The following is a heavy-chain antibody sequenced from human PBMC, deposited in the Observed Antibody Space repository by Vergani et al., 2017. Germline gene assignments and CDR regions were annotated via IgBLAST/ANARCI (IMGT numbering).Heavy chain of an antibody. CDR2: ISRNGGST. CDR1: GFTFSDYY. CDR3: ARRSSSSWYYFDY. V-gene: IGHV3-64*01. J-gene: IGHJ4*02. D-gene: IGHD6-13*01. Sequence: VQLVESGGGLVKPGGSLRLSCAASGFTFSDYYMSWIRQAPGKGLEGVSYISRNGGSTYYANSVKGRFTISRDNSKNTLYLQMGSLRAEEMAVYYCARRSSSSWYYFDYWGQGTLVTVSS.